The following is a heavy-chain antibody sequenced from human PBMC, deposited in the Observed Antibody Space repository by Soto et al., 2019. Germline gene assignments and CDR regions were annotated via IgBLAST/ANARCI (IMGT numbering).Heavy chain of an antibody. CDR3: ATSVGASGYDFY. V-gene: IGHV3-48*02. CDR2: ISTSSTTI. J-gene: IGHJ4*02. D-gene: IGHD5-12*01. Sequence: GGSLRLSCAASAFTFSTYNMNWVRQAPGKGLEWVSFISTSSTTIYYADSVKGRFTISRDNAKNSLFLQMNSLRDEDTAVYYCATSVGASGYDFYWGQGTLVTVSS. CDR1: AFTFSTYN.